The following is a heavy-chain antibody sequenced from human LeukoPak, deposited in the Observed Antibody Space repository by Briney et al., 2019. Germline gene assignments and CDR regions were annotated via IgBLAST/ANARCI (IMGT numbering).Heavy chain of an antibody. D-gene: IGHD1-26*01. CDR2: ISFDGSNK. J-gene: IGHJ4*02. Sequence: GGSLRLSCAVSGFTFSGYTMHWVRQAQGKGLEWVAVISFDGSNKYYGDSVKGRFTISRDNSRNTLYLQMNSLRPDDTAIYYCARDTLWEWGQGTLVTVSS. V-gene: IGHV3-30-3*01. CDR3: ARDTLWE. CDR1: GFTFSGYT.